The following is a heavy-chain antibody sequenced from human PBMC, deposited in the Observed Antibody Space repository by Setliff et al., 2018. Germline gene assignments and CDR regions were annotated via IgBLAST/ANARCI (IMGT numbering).Heavy chain of an antibody. CDR3: ARGPVMIVATGYFDY. J-gene: IGHJ4*02. CDR1: GGSISSGSYY. CDR2: IYTSGST. V-gene: IGHV4-61*02. Sequence: TLSLTCTVPGGSISSGSYYWSWIRQPAGKGLEWIGRIYTSGSTNYNPSLKRRVTISVDTSKNQFSLKLSSVTAADTAVYYCARGPVMIVATGYFDYWGQGTLVTVSS. D-gene: IGHD3-22*01.